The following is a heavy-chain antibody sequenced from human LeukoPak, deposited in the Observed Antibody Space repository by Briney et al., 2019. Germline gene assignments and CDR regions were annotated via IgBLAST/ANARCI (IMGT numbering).Heavy chain of an antibody. CDR3: ARYTPAIVVVPLDY. D-gene: IGHD3-22*01. J-gene: IGHJ4*02. V-gene: IGHV1-18*01. CDR2: ISAYNGNT. Sequence: ASVKVSCKASGYTFTSYGISWVRQAPEQGLEWMGWISAYNGNTNYAQKLQGRVTMTTDTSTSTAYMELRSLRSDDTAVYYCARYTPAIVVVPLDYWGQGTLVTVSS. CDR1: GYTFTSYG.